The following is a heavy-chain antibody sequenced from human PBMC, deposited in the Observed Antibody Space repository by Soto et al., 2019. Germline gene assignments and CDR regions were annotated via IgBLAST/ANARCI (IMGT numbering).Heavy chain of an antibody. V-gene: IGHV3-48*01. D-gene: IGHD3-9*01. Sequence: EVQLVGSGGGLVQPGGSLRLSCTASGFTFSSYSMNWVRQAPGKGLEWVSHISSSSNTTYYADSVKGRCTISRDNAKKSLFMQMNGPRAQDTALYYSARGTPYQILTVYYLIYFSYFMDVRGQGTTVTVSS. CDR1: GFTFSSYS. CDR3: ARGTPYQILTVYYLIYFSYFMDV. J-gene: IGHJ6*03. CDR2: ISSSSNTT.